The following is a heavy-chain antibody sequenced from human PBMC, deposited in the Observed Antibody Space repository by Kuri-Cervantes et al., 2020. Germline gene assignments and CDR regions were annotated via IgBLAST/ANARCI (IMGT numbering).Heavy chain of an antibody. CDR2: ISSSSSTI. V-gene: IGHV3-48*01. CDR1: GFTFSSYS. J-gene: IGHJ2*01. Sequence: ETLSLTCAASGFTFSSYSMNWVRQAPGKGLEWVSYISSSSSTIYYADSVKGRFTISRDNAKNSLYLQMNSLRAEDSAVYYCAREGSSGYWYFDLWGRGTLVTVSS. D-gene: IGHD3-10*01. CDR3: AREGSSGYWYFDL.